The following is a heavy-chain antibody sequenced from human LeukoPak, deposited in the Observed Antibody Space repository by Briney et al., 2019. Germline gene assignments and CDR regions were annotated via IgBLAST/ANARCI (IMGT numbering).Heavy chain of an antibody. CDR2: ISGGGGGT. V-gene: IGHV3-23*01. CDR1: GFTFRSYA. CDR3: AKDLSYYYYMDV. Sequence: GGSLRLSCVASGFTFRSYAMSWVRQAPGKGLEWVSAISGGGGGTYYADSVKGRFTISRDNSKNTLYVQMNSLRAEDTAVYYCAKDLSYYYYMDVWGKGTTVTVSS. J-gene: IGHJ6*03.